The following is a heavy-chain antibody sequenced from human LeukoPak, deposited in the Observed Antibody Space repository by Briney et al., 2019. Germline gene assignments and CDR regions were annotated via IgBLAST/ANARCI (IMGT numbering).Heavy chain of an antibody. CDR3: ARPRGDLWSGYDY. Sequence: PSETLSLTCSVSGVSISRSSYYWTWIRQSPGRGLEWIGNTYYSGSTLYNPSLKSRVTISVDTSKNQFSLRLTSVTAADTAVYYCARPRGDLWSGYDYWGQGVLVTVSP. V-gene: IGHV4-39*01. CDR1: GVSISRSSYY. D-gene: IGHD3-3*01. CDR2: TYYSGST. J-gene: IGHJ4*02.